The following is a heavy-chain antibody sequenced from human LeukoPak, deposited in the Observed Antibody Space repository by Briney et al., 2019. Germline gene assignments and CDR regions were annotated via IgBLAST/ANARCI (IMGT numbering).Heavy chain of an antibody. CDR3: AIQGYCSSTSCYRTFDY. J-gene: IGHJ4*02. D-gene: IGHD2-2*01. V-gene: IGHV3-23*01. CDR2: ISGSGGST. CDR1: GFTFSSYA. Sequence: GGSLRLSCAASGFTFSSYAMSWVRQAPGKGLEWVSAISGSGGSTYYADSVKGRFTISRDNSKNTLYLQMNSLRAEDTAVYYCAIQGYCSSTSCYRTFDYCGQGTLVTVSS.